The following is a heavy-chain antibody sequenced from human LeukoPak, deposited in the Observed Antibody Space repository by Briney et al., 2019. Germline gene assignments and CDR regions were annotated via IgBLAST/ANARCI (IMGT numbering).Heavy chain of an antibody. J-gene: IGHJ6*02. CDR1: GFTFSSYG. D-gene: IGHD3-3*01. CDR3: ARDPYDFWSGSGYGMDV. CDR2: IWYDGSNK. V-gene: IGHV3-33*01. Sequence: GGSLRLSCAASGFTFSSYGMHWVRQAPGKGLEWAAVIWYDGSNKYHADSVKGRFTISRDNSKNTLYLQMNSLRAEDTAVYYCARDPYDFWSGSGYGMDVWGQGTLVTVSS.